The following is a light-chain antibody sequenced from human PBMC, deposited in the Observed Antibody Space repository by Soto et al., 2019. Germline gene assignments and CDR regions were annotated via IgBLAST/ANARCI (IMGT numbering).Light chain of an antibody. CDR2: YDN. V-gene: IGLV3-21*04. J-gene: IGLJ3*02. CDR1: NIGINA. Sequence: SYELTQPPSVSVAPEKTATITCGGDNIGINAVHWYQQKPGQAPLLVVYYDNDRPSGIPERFSGSTSGNTATLTISKVEAGDEADYYCQLWNSSSDQGVFGGGTKLTVL. CDR3: QLWNSSSDQGV.